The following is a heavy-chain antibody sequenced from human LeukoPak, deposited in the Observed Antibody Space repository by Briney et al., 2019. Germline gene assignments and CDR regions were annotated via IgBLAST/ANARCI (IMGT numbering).Heavy chain of an antibody. Sequence: ASVKVSCKASGYTFTSYDINWVRRATGQGLEWMGWMNPNSGNTGYAQKFQGRVTMTRNTSISTAYMELSSLRSEDTAVYYCARARRRVGATTYYYMDVWGKGTTVTVSS. J-gene: IGHJ6*03. CDR3: ARARRRVGATTYYYMDV. V-gene: IGHV1-8*01. D-gene: IGHD1-26*01. CDR1: GYTFTSYD. CDR2: MNPNSGNT.